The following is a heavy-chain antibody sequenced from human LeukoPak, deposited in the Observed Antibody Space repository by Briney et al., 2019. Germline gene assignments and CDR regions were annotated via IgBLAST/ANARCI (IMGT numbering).Heavy chain of an antibody. V-gene: IGHV4-31*03. Sequence: PSETLSLTCTVSGGSISSGGYYWSWIRQHPGKGLEWIGYIYYSGSTYYNPSLKSRVTISVDTSKNQFSLKLSSVTAADTAVYYCARVGYYDSGGYADAFDIWGQGTMVTVSS. CDR2: IYYSGST. J-gene: IGHJ3*02. CDR3: ARVGYYDSGGYADAFDI. CDR1: GGSISSGGYY. D-gene: IGHD3-22*01.